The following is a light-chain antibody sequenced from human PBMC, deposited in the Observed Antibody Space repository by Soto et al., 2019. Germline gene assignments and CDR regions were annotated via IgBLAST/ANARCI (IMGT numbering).Light chain of an antibody. CDR2: RNN. CDR1: SSNIGSNY. J-gene: IGLJ2*01. Sequence: QSVLTQPPSASGTPGQRVTIFCFGSSSNIGSNYVYWYQQLPGTAPKLLMYRNNQRPSGVPDRFSGAKSGTSASLAISGFRSEDEADYYCSAWDDSLSGHVVFGGGTKLTVL. V-gene: IGLV1-47*01. CDR3: SAWDDSLSGHVV.